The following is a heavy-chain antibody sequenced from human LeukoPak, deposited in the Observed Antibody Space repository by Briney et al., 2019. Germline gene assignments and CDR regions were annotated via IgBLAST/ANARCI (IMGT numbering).Heavy chain of an antibody. D-gene: IGHD6-6*01. CDR3: ARCWGYSSSPTGKNWFDP. J-gene: IGHJ5*02. CDR2: IYYSGST. V-gene: IGHV4-39*01. Sequence: SETLSLTCTVSGGSLNSSSYYWGWIRQPPGKGLEWIGSIYYSGSTYYNPSLKSRVTISVDTSKNQFSLKLSSVTAADTAVYYCARCWGYSSSPTGKNWFDPWGQGTLVTVSS. CDR1: GGSLNSSSYY.